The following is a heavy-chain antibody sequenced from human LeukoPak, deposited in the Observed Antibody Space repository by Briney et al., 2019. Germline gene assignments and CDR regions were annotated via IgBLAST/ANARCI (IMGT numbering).Heavy chain of an antibody. Sequence: WGSLRLSCAASGFTFSSYWMSWVRQAPGKGLEWVANINDGGSKKYNVDSVKGRFTISRDNAKNSLYLQMNSLRAEDTAGYYCARDRVYDDSSGDFVNWGQEALGPVSS. V-gene: IGHV3-7*05. J-gene: IGHJ1*01. CDR2: INDGGSKK. D-gene: IGHD3-22*01. CDR1: GFTFSSYW. CDR3: ARDRVYDDSSGDFVN.